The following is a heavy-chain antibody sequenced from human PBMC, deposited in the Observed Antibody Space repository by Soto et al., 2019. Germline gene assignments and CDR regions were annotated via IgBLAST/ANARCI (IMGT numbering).Heavy chain of an antibody. CDR1: GFTFSSHS. Sequence: EVQVVESGGGLVQAGGSLRLSCEASGFTFSSHSMNWVRQAPGKGLEWLSYISSTSFTIHYADSVKGRFTISRDNAKNALYLQMNSLRGEDTAVYFCAKDQRYGDRDNYYDMDVWGKGTTVTVSS. CDR3: AKDQRYGDRDNYYDMDV. D-gene: IGHD4-17*01. CDR2: ISSTSFTI. J-gene: IGHJ6*03. V-gene: IGHV3-48*01.